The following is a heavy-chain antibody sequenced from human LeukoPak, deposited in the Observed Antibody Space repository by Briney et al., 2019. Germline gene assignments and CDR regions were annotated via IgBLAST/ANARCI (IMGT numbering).Heavy chain of an antibody. J-gene: IGHJ4*02. CDR2: ISASGETT. Sequence: GSLRLSCVVSGFTFRNYYMTWIRQAPGKGLEWVSYISASGETTYYGDSVRGRFTISRDNAKNSLYLDMNTLKAEDTAVYYCARDPSWEILSYFDYWGQGTLVTVSS. V-gene: IGHV3-11*04. CDR3: ARDPSWEILSYFDY. CDR1: GFTFRNYY. D-gene: IGHD1-26*01.